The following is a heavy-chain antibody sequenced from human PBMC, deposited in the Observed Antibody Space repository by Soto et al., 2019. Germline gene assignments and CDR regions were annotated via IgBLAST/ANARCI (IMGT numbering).Heavy chain of an antibody. V-gene: IGHV1-3*01. CDR2: INGGTGQT. D-gene: IGHD1-1*01. CDR1: GYAFSTYA. J-gene: IGHJ6*02. Sequence: ASVKGSRKASGYAFSTYAVHCVRQATGQSLEWMGWINGGTGQTRYSQRFQDRVTITRDTSAKTTYMDLTSLRSEDTAVYYCARGKGMEENYYYYGMDIWGQGTTVTVSS. CDR3: ARGKGMEENYYYYGMDI.